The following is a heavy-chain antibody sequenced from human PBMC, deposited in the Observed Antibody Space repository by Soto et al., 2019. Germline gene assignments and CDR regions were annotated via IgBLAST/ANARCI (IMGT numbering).Heavy chain of an antibody. D-gene: IGHD5-18*01. CDR3: ARGGYSYGYDYYYGMDV. J-gene: IGHJ6*02. Sequence: SVKVSCKASGGTFSSYAISWVRQAPGQGLEWMGGIIPIFGTANYAQKFQGRVTITADESTSTAYMELSSLRSEDTAVYYCARGGYSYGYDYYYGMDVWGQGTTVTVSS. CDR2: IIPIFGTA. V-gene: IGHV1-69*13. CDR1: GGTFSSYA.